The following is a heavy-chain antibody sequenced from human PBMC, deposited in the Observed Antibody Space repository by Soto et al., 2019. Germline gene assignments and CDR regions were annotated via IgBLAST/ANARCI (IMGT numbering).Heavy chain of an antibody. CDR3: ASSFLANWGALDX. CDR1: GFTVSSNY. Sequence: HPGGSLRLSCAASGFTVSSNYMSWVRQAPGKGLEWVSVIYSGGSTYYADSVKGRFTISRDNSKNTLYLQMNSLRAEDTAVYYCASSFLANWGALDXWGQGTLVTVSX. V-gene: IGHV3-53*01. D-gene: IGHD7-27*01. CDR2: IYSGGST. J-gene: IGHJ4*02.